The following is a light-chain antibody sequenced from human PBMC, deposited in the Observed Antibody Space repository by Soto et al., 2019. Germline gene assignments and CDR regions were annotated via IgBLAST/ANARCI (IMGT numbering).Light chain of an antibody. CDR2: GAS. J-gene: IGKJ2*01. Sequence: EIVLTQSPGTLSLSPGERATLSCRASQSVRSNYLSWYQQKPGQAPRLLIYGASSRATGLPDGFSGTGSGTDFTLTISRLEPEDFAVYYCQQYGGSPYTFGQGTKLEIK. V-gene: IGKV3-20*01. CDR3: QQYGGSPYT. CDR1: QSVRSNY.